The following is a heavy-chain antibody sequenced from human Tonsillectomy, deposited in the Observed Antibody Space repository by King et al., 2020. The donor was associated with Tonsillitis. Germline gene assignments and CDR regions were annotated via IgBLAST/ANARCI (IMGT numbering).Heavy chain of an antibody. D-gene: IGHD1-26*01. Sequence: VQLVESGGGLVQPGGSLRLSCAASGFTFSSYAMSWVRQAPGKGLEWVSVIYSGGSSTYYADSVKGRFTISRDNSKNTLYLQMNSLRAEDTAVYYCAKVMNSVSYYGNWYFHLWGRGTLVTVSS. J-gene: IGHJ2*01. CDR1: GFTFSSYA. V-gene: IGHV3-23*03. CDR2: IYSGGSST. CDR3: AKVMNSVSYYGNWYFHL.